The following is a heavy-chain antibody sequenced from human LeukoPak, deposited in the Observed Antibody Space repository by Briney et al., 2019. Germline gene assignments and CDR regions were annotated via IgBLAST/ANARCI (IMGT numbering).Heavy chain of an antibody. V-gene: IGHV3-23*01. J-gene: IGHJ4*02. CDR1: GVTLSTYA. D-gene: IGHD2-15*01. CDR2: ISSSGSGDNT. Sequence: GGSLRLSCAASGVTLSTYAMSWARQAPGKGLEWVSGISSSGSGDNTYYADSVKGRFTISRDNSKNTLYLQMNSLRAEDTAVYYCAKQLGYCSDGSCYFPYWGQGTLVTVSS. CDR3: AKQLGYCSDGSCYFPY.